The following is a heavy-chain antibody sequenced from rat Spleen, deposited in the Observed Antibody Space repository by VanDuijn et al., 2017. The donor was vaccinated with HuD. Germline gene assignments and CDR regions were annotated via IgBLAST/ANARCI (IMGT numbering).Heavy chain of an antibody. J-gene: IGHJ2*01. CDR3: ARLGNNWGFDY. CDR2: ISYDGSST. Sequence: EVQLVESDGGLVQPGRSLKLSCAASGFTFSDYYMAWVRQAPTKGLEWVATISYDGSSTYYRDSVKGRFTISRDNAKSTLYLQMDSLRSEDTATYYCARLGNNWGFDYWGQGVMVTVSS. D-gene: IGHD1-10*01. V-gene: IGHV5-29*01. CDR1: GFTFSDYY.